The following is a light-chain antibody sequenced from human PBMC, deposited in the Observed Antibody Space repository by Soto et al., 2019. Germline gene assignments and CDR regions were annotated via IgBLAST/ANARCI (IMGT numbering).Light chain of an antibody. CDR3: QQYHTDWT. V-gene: IGKV1-5*01. Sequence: DIQMTQSPSTLSSSVGDTLILTCRASESIDNWLAWYQRKPGKAHKLLLFAASTLVGGVPSRSSGRGSGKDFTLTISRLQADDFATYYCQQYHTDWTFGQGTKVDI. CDR2: AAS. J-gene: IGKJ1*01. CDR1: ESIDNW.